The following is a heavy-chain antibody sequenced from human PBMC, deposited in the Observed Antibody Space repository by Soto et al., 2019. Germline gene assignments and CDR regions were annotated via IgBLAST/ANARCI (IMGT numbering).Heavy chain of an antibody. CDR1: GFTFSDYY. J-gene: IGHJ4*02. Sequence: PGGSLRLSCAASGFTFSDYYMSWIRQAPGKGLEWVSCISSTGSYTNYADSVKGRFTISRDNAKNSLYLQMHSLRVEDTAVYYCARVDYDILTGYYFDYWGQGTLVTVSS. V-gene: IGHV3-11*06. CDR3: ARVDYDILTGYYFDY. D-gene: IGHD3-9*01. CDR2: ISSTGSYT.